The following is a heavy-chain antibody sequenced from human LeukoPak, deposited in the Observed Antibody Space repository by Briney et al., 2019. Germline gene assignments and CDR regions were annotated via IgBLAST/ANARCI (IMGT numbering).Heavy chain of an antibody. CDR1: GGSFSGYY. Sequence: SEILSLTCAVYGGSFSGYYWSWIRQPPGKGLEWIGEINHSGSTNYNPSLKSRVTISVDTSKNQFSLKLSSVTAADTAVYYCARARSRYNWFDPWGQGTLVTVSS. D-gene: IGHD2-15*01. V-gene: IGHV4-34*01. CDR2: INHSGST. J-gene: IGHJ5*02. CDR3: ARARSRYNWFDP.